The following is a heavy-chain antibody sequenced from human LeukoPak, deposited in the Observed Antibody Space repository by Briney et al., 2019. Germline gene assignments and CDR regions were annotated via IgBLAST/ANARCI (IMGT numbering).Heavy chain of an antibody. CDR2: MNPNSGNI. D-gene: IGHD3/OR15-3a*01. CDR3: ARDSYDPLTGSRNFDN. CDR1: GYTFSSYD. J-gene: IGHJ4*02. V-gene: IGHV1-8*01. Sequence: VASVKVSCGTSGYTFSSYDINWVRQATGQGLEWMGWMNPNSGNIRYAQKFQGRVTFTRDTSKSTAYMELSGLTSEDTAVYYCARDSYDPLTGSRNFDNWGQGTLVTVSS.